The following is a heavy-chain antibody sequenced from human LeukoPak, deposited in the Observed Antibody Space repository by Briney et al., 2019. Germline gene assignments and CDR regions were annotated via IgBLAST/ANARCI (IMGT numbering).Heavy chain of an antibody. D-gene: IGHD2-2*01. V-gene: IGHV1-18*01. CDR1: GYTFTSYG. Sequence: ASVKVSCKASGYTFTSYGISWVRQAPGQRLEWMGWISAYNGNTNYAQKLQDRVTMTTDTSTSTAYMELRSLRSDDTAVYYCARWGDCSSTSCYGSSRWFDPWGQGTLVTVSS. J-gene: IGHJ5*02. CDR2: ISAYNGNT. CDR3: ARWGDCSSTSCYGSSRWFDP.